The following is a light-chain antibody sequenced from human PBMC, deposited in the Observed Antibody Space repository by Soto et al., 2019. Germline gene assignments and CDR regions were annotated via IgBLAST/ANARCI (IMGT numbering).Light chain of an antibody. CDR2: GAS. CDR1: QSVSSN. Sequence: EIVMTQSPATLSVSPGERATLSCRASQSVSSNLAWYQQKPGQAPRLLIYGASTRATGIPARFSGSGSGTEFTLTISSLQSEDCAVYYCQQYNNWPTWTFGQGTKVDIK. V-gene: IGKV3-15*01. CDR3: QQYNNWPTWT. J-gene: IGKJ1*01.